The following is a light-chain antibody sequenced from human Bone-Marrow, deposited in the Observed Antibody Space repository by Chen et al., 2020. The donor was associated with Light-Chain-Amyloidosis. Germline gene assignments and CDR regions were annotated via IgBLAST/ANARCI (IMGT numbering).Light chain of an antibody. V-gene: IGLV3-1*01. CDR3: QARDSSTENVA. CDR2: EDK. Sequence: SYELTQPPSVSVSPGKTASITCSGDRLADKSASWYQKRPGQAAVLVIYEDKRRPLGVPERASGSTSGNSATLTISGAQAMDEAEYYCQARDSSTENVAFGGGTKLTVL. CDR1: RLADKS. J-gene: IGLJ2*01.